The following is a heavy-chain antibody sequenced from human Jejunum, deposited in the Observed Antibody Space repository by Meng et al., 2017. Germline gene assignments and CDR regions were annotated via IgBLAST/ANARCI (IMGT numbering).Heavy chain of an antibody. CDR3: VREFTGGYFDY. D-gene: IGHD3-16*01. CDR1: GDTFTNYY. CDR2: SNPSGGRT. V-gene: IGHV1-46*01. J-gene: IGHJ4*02. Sequence: ASVKVSCKAVGDTFTNYYVHWVRQAPGQGLEWMGLSNPSGGRTNYAQKFQGRVTMTRDTSTSTVNMELSSLRSEDTAVYYCVREFTGGYFDYWGQGTLVTVS.